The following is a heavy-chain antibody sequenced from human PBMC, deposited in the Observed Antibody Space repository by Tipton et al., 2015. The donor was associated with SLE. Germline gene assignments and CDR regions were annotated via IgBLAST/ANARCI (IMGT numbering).Heavy chain of an antibody. J-gene: IGHJ4*02. CDR2: IFYSGST. CDR3: ARDPRGAAAGLFDY. CDR1: GGSISSYY. Sequence: TLSLTCTVSGGSISSYYWSWMRQPPGKGLEWIGYIFYSGSTNYNPSLKSRVTISVDTSKNQFSLTLSSVTAADTAVYYCARDPRGAAAGLFDYWGQGTLVTVSS. V-gene: IGHV4-59*12. D-gene: IGHD6-13*01.